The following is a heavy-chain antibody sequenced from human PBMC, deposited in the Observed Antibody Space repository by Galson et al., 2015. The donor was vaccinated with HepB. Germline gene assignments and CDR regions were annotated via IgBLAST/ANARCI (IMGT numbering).Heavy chain of an antibody. D-gene: IGHD2-15*01. CDR1: GYTSTNYH. V-gene: IGHV1-46*01. CDR2: INPNDGAT. J-gene: IGHJ4*02. Sequence: SVEVSCKASGYTSTNYHIHWVRQAPGQGLEWVGIINPNDGATSYPQKFQGRVTMTRDTSTSTVYMDLSSLRSEDTAVYYCARELVATYYFDYWGQATLVTVSS. CDR3: ARELVATYYFDY.